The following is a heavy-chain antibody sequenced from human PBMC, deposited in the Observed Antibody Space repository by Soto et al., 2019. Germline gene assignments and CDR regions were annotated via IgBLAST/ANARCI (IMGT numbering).Heavy chain of an antibody. CDR3: ATTIVVVTATYYGMDV. Sequence: LGESLKISCNGSGYSFTSYWISWVRQMPGKGLEWMGRIDPSDSYTNYSPSFQGHVTISADKSISTAYLQWSSLKASDTAMYYCATTIVVVTATYYGMDVWGQGTTVTVSS. J-gene: IGHJ6*02. CDR1: GYSFTSYW. D-gene: IGHD2-21*02. V-gene: IGHV5-10-1*01. CDR2: IDPSDSYT.